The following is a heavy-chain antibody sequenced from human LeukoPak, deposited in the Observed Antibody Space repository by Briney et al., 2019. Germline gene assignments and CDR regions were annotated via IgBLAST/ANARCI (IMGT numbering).Heavy chain of an antibody. V-gene: IGHV3-30-3*01. Sequence: GGSLRLSCAASGFTFSSYAMHWVRQAPGKGLEWVAVISYDGSNKYYADSVEGRFTISRDNAKNSLYLQMNSLRAEDTAVYYCARDQAYDSSGIPVDAFDIWGQGTMVTVSS. D-gene: IGHD3-22*01. J-gene: IGHJ3*02. CDR3: ARDQAYDSSGIPVDAFDI. CDR2: ISYDGSNK. CDR1: GFTFSSYA.